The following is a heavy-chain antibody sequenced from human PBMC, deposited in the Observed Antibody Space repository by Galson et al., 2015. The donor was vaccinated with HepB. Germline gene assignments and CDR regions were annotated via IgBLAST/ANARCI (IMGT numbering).Heavy chain of an antibody. CDR1: GYTFTSYG. V-gene: IGHV1-18*04. CDR3: ARDQGCSGGSCYSRY. Sequence: SVKVSCKASGYTFTSYGISWVRQAPGQGLEWMGWISAYNGNTNYAQKLQGRVTMTTDTSTSTAYMELRSMRSDDTAVYYCARDQGCSGGSCYSRYWGQGTLVTVSS. J-gene: IGHJ4*02. CDR2: ISAYNGNT. D-gene: IGHD2-15*01.